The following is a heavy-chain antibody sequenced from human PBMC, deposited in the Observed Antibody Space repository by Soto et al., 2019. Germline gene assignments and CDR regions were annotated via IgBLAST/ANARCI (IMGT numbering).Heavy chain of an antibody. J-gene: IGHJ3*02. CDR1: GGTFSSYA. CDR2: IIPIFGTA. V-gene: IGHV1-69*13. CDR3: AXDRDIVVVVAVHDAFDI. D-gene: IGHD2-15*01. Sequence: SVKVSCKASGGTFSSYAISWVRQAPGQGLEWMGGIIPIFGTANYAQKFQGRVTITADESTSTAYMELSSLRSEDTAVYYCAXDRDIVVVVAVHDAFDIWGQGTMVTVSS.